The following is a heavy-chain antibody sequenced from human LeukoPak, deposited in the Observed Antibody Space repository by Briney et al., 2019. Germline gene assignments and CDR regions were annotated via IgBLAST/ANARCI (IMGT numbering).Heavy chain of an antibody. CDR3: AKPARTYYDSSVAFDI. CDR1: GFTFSSYG. V-gene: IGHV3-30*18. J-gene: IGHJ3*02. D-gene: IGHD3-22*01. Sequence: GGSLRLSCAASGFTFSSYGMHWVRQAPGKGLEWVAVISYDGSNKYYADSVKGRFTISRDNSKNTLYLQMNSLRAEDTAVYYCAKPARTYYDSSVAFDIWGQGTMVTVSS. CDR2: ISYDGSNK.